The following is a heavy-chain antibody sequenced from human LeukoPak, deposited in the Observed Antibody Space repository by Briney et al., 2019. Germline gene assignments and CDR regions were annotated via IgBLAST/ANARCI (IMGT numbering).Heavy chain of an antibody. CDR2: IYYSGST. D-gene: IGHD6-19*01. Sequence: SETLSLTCSVSGGSISSSSYYWGWSRQPPEKGLEWIGSIYYSGSTYYNPSLKSRVTISVDTSKNQFSLKLSSVTAADTAVYYCACSGWYVSNFDYWGQGTLVTVSS. CDR1: GGSISSSSYY. CDR3: ACSGWYVSNFDY. J-gene: IGHJ4*02. V-gene: IGHV4-39*07.